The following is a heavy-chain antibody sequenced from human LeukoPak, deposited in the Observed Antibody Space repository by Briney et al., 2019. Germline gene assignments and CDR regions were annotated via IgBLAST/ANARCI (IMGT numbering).Heavy chain of an antibody. Sequence: PGGSLRLSCAASGFILSSYGMHWVRQAPGKGLECVAVIWDDGSNKYYADSVKGRFNISRDNSKNTLYLQMNSLRAEDTAVYYCAIVPAARGDYWGQGTLVTVSS. CDR1: GFILSSYG. CDR3: AIVPAARGDY. CDR2: IWDDGSNK. D-gene: IGHD2-2*01. J-gene: IGHJ4*02. V-gene: IGHV3-33*01.